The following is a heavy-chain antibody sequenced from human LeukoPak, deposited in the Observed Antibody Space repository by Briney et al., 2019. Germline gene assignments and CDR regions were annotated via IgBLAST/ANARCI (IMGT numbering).Heavy chain of an antibody. CDR1: GFTFSSYS. Sequence: KPGGSLRLSCAASGFTFSSYSMNWVRQAPGKGLEWVSSISSSSSYIYYTDSVKGRFTISRDNAKNSLYLQMNSLRAEDTAVYYCATAMGTVPQLAYWGAFDYWGQGTLVTVSS. J-gene: IGHJ4*02. CDR2: ISSSSSYI. CDR3: ATAMGTVPQLAYWGAFDY. D-gene: IGHD6-13*01. V-gene: IGHV3-21*01.